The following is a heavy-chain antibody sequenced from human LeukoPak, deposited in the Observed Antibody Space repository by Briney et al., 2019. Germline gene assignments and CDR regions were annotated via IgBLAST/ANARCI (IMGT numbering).Heavy chain of an antibody. CDR2: IRYDGSNK. CDR1: GFTFSSYG. CDR3: AREYCSSTSCLLDF. J-gene: IGHJ4*02. Sequence: GGSLRLSCAASGFTFSSYGMHWVRQAPGKGLEWVAFIRYDGSNKYYADSVKGRFTISRDNSKNTLYLQMNSLTAEDTAVYYCAREYCSSTSCLLDFWGQGTLATVSS. V-gene: IGHV3-30*02. D-gene: IGHD2-2*01.